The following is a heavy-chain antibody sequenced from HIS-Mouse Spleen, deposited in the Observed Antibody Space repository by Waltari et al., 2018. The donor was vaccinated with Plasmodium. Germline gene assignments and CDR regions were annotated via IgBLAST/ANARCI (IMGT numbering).Heavy chain of an antibody. CDR2: ISYDGSNK. CDR3: ATSGLTGGTYYFDY. V-gene: IGHV3-30*03. Sequence: QVQLVESGGGVVQPGRSLRLSCAAAGFAFSRYGMYWGRQAPGKGLEWVEVISYDGSNKYYADSVKGRFTISRDNSKNTLYLQMNSLRAEDTAVYYCATSGLTGGTYYFDYWGQGTLVTVSS. J-gene: IGHJ4*02. D-gene: IGHD7-27*01. CDR1: GFAFSRYG.